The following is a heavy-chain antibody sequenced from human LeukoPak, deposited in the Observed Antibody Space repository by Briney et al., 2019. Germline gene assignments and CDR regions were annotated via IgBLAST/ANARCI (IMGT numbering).Heavy chain of an antibody. Sequence: PGGSLRLSCAASGFTFSSYAMHWVRQAPGKGLEWVAVISYDGSNKYYADSVKGRFTISRDNSKNTLYLQMNSLRAEDTAVYYCARDIRFYYYGMDVWGQGTTVTVS. CDR2: ISYDGSNK. V-gene: IGHV3-30-3*01. J-gene: IGHJ6*02. CDR1: GFTFSSYA. CDR3: ARDIRFYYYGMDV. D-gene: IGHD2-21*01.